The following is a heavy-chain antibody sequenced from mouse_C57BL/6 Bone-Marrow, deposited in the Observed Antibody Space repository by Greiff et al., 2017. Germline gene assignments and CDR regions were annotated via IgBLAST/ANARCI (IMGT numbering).Heavy chain of an antibody. J-gene: IGHJ1*03. V-gene: IGHV5-9*01. Sequence: EVQLVESGGGLVKPGGSLKLSCAASGFTFSSYTMSWVRQTPEKRLQWVAAISGGGGNTYYPDSVKGRFTISIDNEKEILYMQISSLRSEGTALYYGSGQVTTVVATKYFDDWGKGTTVTVSS. CDR1: GFTFSSYT. D-gene: IGHD1-1*01. CDR2: ISGGGGNT. CDR3: SGQVTTVVATKYFDD.